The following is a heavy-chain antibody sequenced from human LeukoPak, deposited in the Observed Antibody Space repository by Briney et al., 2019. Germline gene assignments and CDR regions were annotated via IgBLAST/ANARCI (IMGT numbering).Heavy chain of an antibody. Sequence: GASVKVSCKASGYTFTTYGITWVRQAPGQGLEWMGWISAYSGNTTYAQELQGRVTMTTDTSTSSACMELRSLRSDDTAVYYCARAGGYFDSSGYFHFDYWGQGTLVTVSS. CDR2: ISAYSGNT. J-gene: IGHJ4*02. CDR1: GYTFTTYG. D-gene: IGHD3-22*01. V-gene: IGHV1-18*01. CDR3: ARAGGYFDSSGYFHFDY.